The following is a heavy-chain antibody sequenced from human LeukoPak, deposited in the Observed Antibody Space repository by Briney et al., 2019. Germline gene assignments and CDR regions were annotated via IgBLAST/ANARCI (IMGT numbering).Heavy chain of an antibody. CDR3: ARHIGYSAWNPDY. J-gene: IGHJ4*02. Sequence: TGESLKISCKASGYSFTSYWIGWVRQIPGKGLEWMGIIYPYDSDTRYSPSFQGQVTISADKSISTAYLQWSNLEASDTAMYYCARHIGYSAWNPDYWGQGTLVTVSS. D-gene: IGHD5-12*01. CDR1: GYSFTSYW. CDR2: IYPYDSDT. V-gene: IGHV5-51*01.